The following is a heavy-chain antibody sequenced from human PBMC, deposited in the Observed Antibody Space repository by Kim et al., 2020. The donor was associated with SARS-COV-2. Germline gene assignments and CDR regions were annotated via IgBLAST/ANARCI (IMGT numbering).Heavy chain of an antibody. CDR1: GFTFSSYS. D-gene: IGHD4-17*01. J-gene: IGHJ6*02. CDR3: ARDYGDYRYYYYGMDV. Sequence: GGSLRLSCAASGFTFSSYSMNWVRQAPGKGLEWVSSISSSSSYIYYADSVKGRFTISRDNAKNSLYLQMNSLRAEDTAVYYCARDYGDYRYYYYGMDVWGQGTTVTVSS. V-gene: IGHV3-21*01. CDR2: ISSSSSYI.